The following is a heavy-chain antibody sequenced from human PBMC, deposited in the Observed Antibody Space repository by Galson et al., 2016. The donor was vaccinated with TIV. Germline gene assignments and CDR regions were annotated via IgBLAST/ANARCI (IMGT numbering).Heavy chain of an antibody. CDR1: GYIFASHA. CDR3: ATDQGWEPAFDD. Sequence: SVKVSCKATGYIFASHAMHWVRLAPGQRPEWMGWINVGNGETQYSETLQGRVTITGDTSANTVYMELSGLRSEDTAMYPCATDQGWEPAFDDWGQGTLVTVSS. D-gene: IGHD4-23*01. V-gene: IGHV1-3*01. J-gene: IGHJ4*02. CDR2: INVGNGET.